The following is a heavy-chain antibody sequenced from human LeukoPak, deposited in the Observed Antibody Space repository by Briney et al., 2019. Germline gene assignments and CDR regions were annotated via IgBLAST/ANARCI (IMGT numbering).Heavy chain of an antibody. CDR1: GFTFGDYA. CDR2: IRSKAYGGTT. D-gene: IGHD3-3*01. CDR3: TRDYDFWSGYYIGKDY. J-gene: IGHJ4*02. V-gene: IGHV3-49*04. Sequence: GGSLRLSCTASGFTFGDYAMSWVRQAPGKGLEWVGFIRSKAYGGTTEYAASVKGRFTISRDDSKSIAYLLMNSLKTEDTAVYYCTRDYDFWSGYYIGKDYWGQGTLVTVSS.